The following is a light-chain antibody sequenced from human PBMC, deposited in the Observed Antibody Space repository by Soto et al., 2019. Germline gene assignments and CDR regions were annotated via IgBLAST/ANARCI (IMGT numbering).Light chain of an antibody. J-gene: IGKJ1*01. V-gene: IGKV3-20*01. CDR3: QQYGDSPPT. CDR2: GAS. Sequence: EVRLTQSAFTLSWSPGERATLSWRASQSFSSSHLAWYQQKNGQAPRLIIFGASTRATGIPDRFSGSGYETDFKLTISRLEPEDFAVYHCQQYGDSPPTFGQGTKVDIK. CDR1: QSFSSSH.